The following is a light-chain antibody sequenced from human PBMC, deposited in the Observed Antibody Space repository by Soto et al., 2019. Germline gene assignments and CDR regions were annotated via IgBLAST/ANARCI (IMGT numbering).Light chain of an antibody. J-gene: IGLJ1*01. CDR3: SSYTSSNNPVV. CDR2: DVS. CDR1: SSDVGGYNY. Sequence: QSVLTQPASVSGSPGQSITISCTGTSSDVGGYNYVSWYQQHPGKAPKLMIYDVSNRPSGVSNRFSGSKSGNTASLTISGLQAEDEAYYYCSSYTSSNNPVVLGTG. V-gene: IGLV2-14*01.